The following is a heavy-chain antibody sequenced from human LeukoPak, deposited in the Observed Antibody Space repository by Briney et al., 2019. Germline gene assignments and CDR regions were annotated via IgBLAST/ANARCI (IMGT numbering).Heavy chain of an antibody. Sequence: SETLSLTCTVSGGSISSGGYYWSWIRQPPGKGLEWIGYIYHSGSTYYNPSLKSRVTISVDTSKNQFSLKLSSVTAADTAVYYCARVGGGPGWLRPDYWGQGTLVTVSS. J-gene: IGHJ4*02. D-gene: IGHD5-12*01. V-gene: IGHV4-30-2*01. CDR2: IYHSGST. CDR1: GGSISSGGYY. CDR3: ARVGGGPGWLRPDY.